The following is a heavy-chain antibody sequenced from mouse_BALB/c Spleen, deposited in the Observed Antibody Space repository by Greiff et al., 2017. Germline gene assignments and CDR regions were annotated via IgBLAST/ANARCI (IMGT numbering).Heavy chain of an antibody. CDR2: IDPENGDT. J-gene: IGHJ3*01. CDR1: GFNIKDYY. Sequence: VQLQQSGAELVRSGASVKLSCTASGFNIKDYYMHWVKQRPEQGLVWIGWIDPENGDTEYAPKFQGKATMTADTSSNTAYLQLSSLTSEDTAVYYCMAYDRDDVFAYWGQGTLVTVSA. CDR3: MAYDRDDVFAY. D-gene: IGHD2-14*01. V-gene: IGHV14-4*02.